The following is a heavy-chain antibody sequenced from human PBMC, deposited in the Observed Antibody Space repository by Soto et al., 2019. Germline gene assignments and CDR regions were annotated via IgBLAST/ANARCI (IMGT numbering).Heavy chain of an antibody. J-gene: IGHJ5*02. CDR1: GYTFTSYA. CDR3: ARARDYYGSGSSRWFDL. D-gene: IGHD3-10*01. Sequence: QVQLVQSGAEVKKPGASVKVSCKASGYTFTSYAMHWVRQAPGQRLEWMGWIYAGNGNTKYSQKFQGRVTITGDTSASTAYMEVSSLRYEDTAVYYCARARDYYGSGSSRWFDLWGQGTLVTVSS. V-gene: IGHV1-3*01. CDR2: IYAGNGNT.